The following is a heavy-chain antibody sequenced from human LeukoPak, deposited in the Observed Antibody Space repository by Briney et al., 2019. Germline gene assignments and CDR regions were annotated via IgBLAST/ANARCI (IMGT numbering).Heavy chain of an antibody. Sequence: SETLSLTCTVSGGSISSYYWSWIRQPPGKGLEWIGYIYYSGSTNYNPSLKSRVTISVDTSKNQFSLKLSSVTAVDTAVYYCARDVARWAPYFDYWGQGTLVTVSS. D-gene: IGHD5-24*01. V-gene: IGHV4-59*01. CDR2: IYYSGST. CDR3: ARDVARWAPYFDY. CDR1: GGSISSYY. J-gene: IGHJ4*02.